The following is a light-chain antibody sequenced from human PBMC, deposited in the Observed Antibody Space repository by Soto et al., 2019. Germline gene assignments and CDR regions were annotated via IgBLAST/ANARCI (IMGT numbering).Light chain of an antibody. CDR3: QHSWT. V-gene: IGKV1-9*01. CDR2: KAS. Sequence: IQFTQSPSSVSASVGDRVTITCRASQGISSYLAWYQQKPGKAPKLLIYKASTLKSGVPSRFSGIGSGTEFTLTISGLQPDDFATYYCQHSWTFGQGTKVDI. CDR1: QGISSY. J-gene: IGKJ1*01.